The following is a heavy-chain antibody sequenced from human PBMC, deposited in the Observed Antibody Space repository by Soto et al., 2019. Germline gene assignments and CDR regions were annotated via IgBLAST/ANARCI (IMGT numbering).Heavy chain of an antibody. D-gene: IGHD3-16*01. J-gene: IGHJ5*02. Sequence: PSETLSLTCGVSGGSISSINWWSWVRQTPGKGLEWTGDIYHNGRSNYNPSLKSRVTLSIDKSKNQFFLNLTTLIAADTAVYYFARSQGGVPKHACDPWGQGTLVTVSS. CDR2: IYHNGRS. CDR1: GGSISSINW. V-gene: IGHV4-4*02. CDR3: ARSQGGVPKHACDP.